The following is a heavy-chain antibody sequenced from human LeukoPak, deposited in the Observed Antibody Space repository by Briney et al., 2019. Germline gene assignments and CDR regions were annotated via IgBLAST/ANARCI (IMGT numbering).Heavy chain of an antibody. V-gene: IGHV4-59*01. D-gene: IGHD1-26*01. CDR1: GGSFSGYY. CDR2: IYYSGST. Sequence: PSETLSLTCAVYGGSFSGYYWSWIRQPPGKGLEWIGYIYYSGSTNYNPSLKSRVTISVDTSKNQFSLKLSSVTAADTAVYYCARSGSGSYYRYYYYYMDVWGKGTTVTVSS. CDR3: ARSGSGSYYRYYYYYMDV. J-gene: IGHJ6*03.